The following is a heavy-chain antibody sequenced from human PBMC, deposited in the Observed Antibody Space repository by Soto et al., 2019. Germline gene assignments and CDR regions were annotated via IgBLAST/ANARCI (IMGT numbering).Heavy chain of an antibody. CDR1: GDSVSSNSAA. D-gene: IGHD6-13*01. CDR3: ARPGSWYLDAFDI. Sequence: SQTLSLTGAISGDSVSSNSAAWSWIRQSQSRGLEWLGRTYYRSKWYNDYAVSVKSRITINPDTSKNQFSLQLNSVTPEDTAVYHCARPGSWYLDAFDIWGQGTMVTVSS. J-gene: IGHJ3*02. CDR2: TYYRSKWYN. V-gene: IGHV6-1*01.